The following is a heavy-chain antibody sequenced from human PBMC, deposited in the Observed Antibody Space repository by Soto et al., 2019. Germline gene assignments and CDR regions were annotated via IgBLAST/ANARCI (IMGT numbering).Heavy chain of an antibody. CDR1: GFTFSNYW. J-gene: IGHJ4*02. CDR2: IKHDVSEK. CDR3: ARDQGPIAELSPCFDY. V-gene: IGHV3-7*01. D-gene: IGHD1-26*01. Sequence: EVQLVESGGGLVQPGGSLRLSCAVSGFTFSNYWMSWVRQAPGKGLEWVANIKHDVSEKYYVESVRGRLTISRDNAKKSRYLQMNSLRAEDTAVYYCARDQGPIAELSPCFDYWGQGTLVTVSS.